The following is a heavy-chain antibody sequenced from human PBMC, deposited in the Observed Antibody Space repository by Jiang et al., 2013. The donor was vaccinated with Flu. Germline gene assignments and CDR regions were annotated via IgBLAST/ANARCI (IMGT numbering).Heavy chain of an antibody. D-gene: IGHD2-21*01. V-gene: IGHV4-38-2*02. CDR3: ARDDADCGGDCLSFDY. CDR2: IYHSGST. CDR1: GYSISSGYY. Sequence: LLKPSETLSLTCTVSGYSISSGYYWGRIRQPPGKGLEWIGSIYHSGSTYYNPSLKSRVTISVDTSKNQFSLKLSSVTAADTAVYYCARDDADCGGDCLSFDYWGQGTLVTVSS. J-gene: IGHJ4*02.